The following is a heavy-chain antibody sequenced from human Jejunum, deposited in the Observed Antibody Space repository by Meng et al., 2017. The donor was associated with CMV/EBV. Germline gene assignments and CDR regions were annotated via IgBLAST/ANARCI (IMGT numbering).Heavy chain of an antibody. CDR1: GASISSRSYY. CDR2: FYYSGTT. D-gene: IGHD6-19*01. V-gene: IGHV4-39*07. Sequence: CTVSGASISSRSYYWGWIRQPPGKGLEWIGSFYYSGTTYYNPSVRSRVTIAVDTSKNQLSLKLNSVTAADTAVYYCATEPIGSGRYWGQGTLVTVSS. CDR3: ATEPIGSGRY. J-gene: IGHJ4*02.